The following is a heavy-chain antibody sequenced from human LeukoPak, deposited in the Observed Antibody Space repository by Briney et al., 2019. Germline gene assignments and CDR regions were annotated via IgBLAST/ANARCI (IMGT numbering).Heavy chain of an antibody. D-gene: IGHD3-10*01. V-gene: IGHV1-18*01. CDR1: GYTFTIYG. CDR2: ISTYYGNT. CDR3: ARVYSTNYYGSGDRPFLFDY. J-gene: IGHJ4*02. Sequence: ASVKVSSKASGYTFTIYGFSWVRQAPGQGRERMGWISTYYGNTNYAQKLQDRVTMTTDTSTSTAYMELTSLRSDDTAVYYCARVYSTNYYGSGDRPFLFDYWGQGTVVTVSS.